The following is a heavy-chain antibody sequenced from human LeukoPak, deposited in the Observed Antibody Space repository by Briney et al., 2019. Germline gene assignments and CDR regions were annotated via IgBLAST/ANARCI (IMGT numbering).Heavy chain of an antibody. V-gene: IGHV3-23*01. CDR3: AKGPQLYSSYHPDS. D-gene: IGHD5-12*01. Sequence: GGSLRLSCAASGFTFSSAAMTWVRQAPGMGLEWVSTITGSDDATYYSDSVKGRFTISRDFSRTTVHLQLNSLRAEDTAIYYCAKGPQLYSSYHPDSWGQGTLVTVSS. J-gene: IGHJ4*02. CDR2: ITGSDDAT. CDR1: GFTFSSAA.